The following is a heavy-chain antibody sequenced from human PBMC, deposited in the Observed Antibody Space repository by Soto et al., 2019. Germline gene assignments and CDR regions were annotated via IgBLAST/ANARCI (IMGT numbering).Heavy chain of an antibody. D-gene: IGHD4-17*01. Sequence: PSETLSLTCAVYGGSFSGYYWSWIRQPPGKGLEWIGEINHSGSTNYNPSLKSRVTISVDTSKNQFSLKLSSVTAADTAVYYCARVLAAIRGFDYGDYRGRWSYWFDPWGQGTLVTVSS. V-gene: IGHV4-34*01. CDR3: ARVLAAIRGFDYGDYRGRWSYWFDP. CDR1: GGSFSGYY. CDR2: INHSGST. J-gene: IGHJ5*02.